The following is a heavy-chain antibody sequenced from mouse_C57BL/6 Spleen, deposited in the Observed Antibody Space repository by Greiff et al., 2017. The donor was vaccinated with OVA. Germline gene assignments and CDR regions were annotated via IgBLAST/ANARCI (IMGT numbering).Heavy chain of an antibody. J-gene: IGHJ1*03. Sequence: EVKLVESGGGLVQSGRSLRLSCATSGFTFSDFYMEWVRQAPGKGLEWIAASRNKANDYTSEYSASVKGRFIVSRDTSQSILFLQMNALRAADTAFAYCARYARGWYFDVWGTGTTVTVSS. V-gene: IGHV7-1*01. CDR1: GFTFSDFY. CDR2: SRNKANDYTS. CDR3: ARYARGWYFDV.